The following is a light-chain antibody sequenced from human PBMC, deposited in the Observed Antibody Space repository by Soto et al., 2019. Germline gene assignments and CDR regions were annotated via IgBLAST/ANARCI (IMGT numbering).Light chain of an antibody. J-gene: IGKJ2*01. CDR1: QSVSSNY. CDR2: GAS. Sequence: EIMLTQSPGTLSLSPGERAILSCRASQSVSSNYLSWYQQKPGQAPRLLIYGASSRATGIPDRFSGSGSGTDFTLIISRLEPEDFAVYYCQQYGGSPLYTFGQGTKVEIK. V-gene: IGKV3-20*01. CDR3: QQYGGSPLYT.